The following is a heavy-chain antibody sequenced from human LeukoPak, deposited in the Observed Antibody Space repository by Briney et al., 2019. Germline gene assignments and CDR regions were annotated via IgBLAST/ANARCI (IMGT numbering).Heavy chain of an antibody. D-gene: IGHD6-19*01. Sequence: GGSLRPSFPASGLPFISYGMHWVRQAPGKGLEWVAVISYDGSNKYYADSVKGRFTISRDNSKNTLYLQMYSLRAEDTAVYYCAKGSGWDQGNWFDPWGQGTLVTVSS. CDR3: AKGSGWDQGNWFDP. J-gene: IGHJ5*02. CDR2: ISYDGSNK. CDR1: GLPFISYG. V-gene: IGHV3-30*18.